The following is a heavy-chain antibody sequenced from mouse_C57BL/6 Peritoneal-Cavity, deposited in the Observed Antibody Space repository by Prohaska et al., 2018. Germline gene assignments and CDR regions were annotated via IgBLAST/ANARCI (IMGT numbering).Heavy chain of an antibody. CDR2: ISSGSITI. J-gene: IGHJ2*01. Sequence: EVQLVESGGGLVKPGGSLKLSCAASGFTFSDYGMHWVRQAPEKGLEWGAYISSGSITIYYADTVKGRFTISRDNAKNTLFLQMTSLRSEDTAMYYCARIGYYGSTFDYWGQGTTLTVSS. CDR3: ARIGYYGSTFDY. D-gene: IGHD1-1*01. CDR1: GFTFSDYG. V-gene: IGHV5-17*01.